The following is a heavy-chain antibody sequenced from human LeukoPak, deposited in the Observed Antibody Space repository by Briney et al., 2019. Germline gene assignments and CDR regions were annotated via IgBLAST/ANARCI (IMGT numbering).Heavy chain of an antibody. J-gene: IGHJ2*01. CDR3: ARSPYCGGDCYWYFDL. D-gene: IGHD2-21*02. V-gene: IGHV3-66*01. Sequence: GGSLRLSCAASGFSVSSNYMSWVRQAPGKGLEWVSVIYTGGSTHYADSVKGRFTISRDNSKNTPYFQMNNLRAEDTAVYYCARSPYCGGDCYWYFDLWGRGTLVIVSS. CDR2: IYTGGST. CDR1: GFSVSSNY.